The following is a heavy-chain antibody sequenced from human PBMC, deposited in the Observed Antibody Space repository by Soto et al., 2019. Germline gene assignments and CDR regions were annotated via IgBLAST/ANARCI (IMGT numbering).Heavy chain of an antibody. D-gene: IGHD1-1*01. J-gene: IGHJ4*02. CDR3: ARVRYGDY. Sequence: GPEVKKPGASVRVSCKASGYTFTSYGITWARQAPGQGLEWMGWISAHNGNTDYAQKLQGRVIVTRDTSTSTAYMELRSLRSDDTAVYYCARVRYGDYWGQGALVTVSS. V-gene: IGHV1-18*01. CDR1: GYTFTSYG. CDR2: ISAHNGNT.